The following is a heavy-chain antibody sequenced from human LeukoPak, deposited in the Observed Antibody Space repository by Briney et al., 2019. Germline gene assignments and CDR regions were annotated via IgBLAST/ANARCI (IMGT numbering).Heavy chain of an antibody. CDR1: GYTFTDYY. D-gene: IGHD1-14*01. CDR3: ARSWTKTNYHYMDV. Sequence: VASVKVSCKASGYTFTDYYIHWVRQAPGQGLEWMRRINPKSGGTNYAQKFQGRVTMTRDTSIATAYMELNNLRSDDTAAFYCARSWTKTNYHYMDVWAKGTRVTVS. J-gene: IGHJ6*03. CDR2: INPKSGGT. V-gene: IGHV1-2*06.